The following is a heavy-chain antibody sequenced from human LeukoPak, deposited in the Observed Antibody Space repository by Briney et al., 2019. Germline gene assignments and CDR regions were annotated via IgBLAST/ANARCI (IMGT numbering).Heavy chain of an antibody. V-gene: IGHV3-15*01. J-gene: IGHJ4*02. CDR3: TSNLYCSTSSCYTLDN. CDR2: IKSKSERGTT. D-gene: IGHD2-2*02. Sequence: GSLRPSCAASGFTFSNGWMSWVRQAPGKGLEWVGRIKSKSERGTTDYAAPVKGRFTISRDGSTNTVYLHMNSLKTEDTAVYFCTSNLYCSTSSCYTLDNWGQGTLVAVSP. CDR1: GFTFSNGW.